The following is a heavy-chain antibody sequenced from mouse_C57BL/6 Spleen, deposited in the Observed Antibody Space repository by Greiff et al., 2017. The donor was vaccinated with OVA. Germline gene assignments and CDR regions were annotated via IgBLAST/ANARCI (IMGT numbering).Heavy chain of an antibody. D-gene: IGHD2-4*01. CDR2: IRSKSNNYAT. CDR3: VRGGLAAMDY. CDR1: GFSFNTYA. Sequence: EVKLMESGGGLVQPKGSLKLSCAASGFSFNTYAMNWVRQAPGKGLEWVARIRSKSNNYATYYADSVKDRFTISRDDSESMLYLQMNNLKTEDTAMYYCVRGGLAAMDYWGQGTSVTVSS. V-gene: IGHV10-1*01. J-gene: IGHJ4*01.